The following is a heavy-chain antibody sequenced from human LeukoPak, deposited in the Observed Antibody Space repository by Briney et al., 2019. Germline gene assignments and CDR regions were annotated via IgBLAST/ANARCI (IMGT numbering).Heavy chain of an antibody. J-gene: IGHJ4*02. D-gene: IGHD6-19*01. CDR3: ARGHSSGWYDQYYFDH. V-gene: IGHV3-7*01. CDR2: IKHDGSER. Sequence: GGSLRLSCAASGFTFTRYWMTWVRQAPGKGLEWVANIKHDGSERDYVDSVKGRFTISRDNAKNSVYLQMNSLRAEDTAVYYCARGHSSGWYDQYYFDHWGQGTPVTVSP. CDR1: GFTFTRYW.